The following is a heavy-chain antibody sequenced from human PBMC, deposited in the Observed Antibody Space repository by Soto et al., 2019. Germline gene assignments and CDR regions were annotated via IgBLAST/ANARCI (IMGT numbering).Heavy chain of an antibody. CDR1: GFTFSSYA. D-gene: IGHD6-19*01. J-gene: IGHJ4*02. CDR2: ISASGGST. V-gene: IGHV3-23*01. CDR3: AKDPGSGWQYYLEY. Sequence: EVQLLESGGGLVQPGGSLRLSCAASGFTFSSYAMSWVRQAPGKGLEWISAISASGGSTYHADSVKGRFTISRDSSKNTPYLQLSSMRAEDTAVYYCAKDPGSGWQYYLEYCGQGTLVTVSS.